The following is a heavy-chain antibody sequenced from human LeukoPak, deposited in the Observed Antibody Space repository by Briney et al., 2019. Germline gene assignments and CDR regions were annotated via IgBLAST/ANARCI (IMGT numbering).Heavy chain of an antibody. CDR1: GFTFSSYA. CDR2: ISGSGGST. Sequence: GGSLRLSXAASGFTFSSYAMTWVRQAPGKGLEWVSSISGSGGSTYYADSVKGRFTISRDSSTNTLYLQMNSLRAEDTAVYYCEKDTRGSTPRAFDPWGQGTLVTVSS. D-gene: IGHD1-26*01. J-gene: IGHJ5*02. V-gene: IGHV3-23*01. CDR3: EKDTRGSTPRAFDP.